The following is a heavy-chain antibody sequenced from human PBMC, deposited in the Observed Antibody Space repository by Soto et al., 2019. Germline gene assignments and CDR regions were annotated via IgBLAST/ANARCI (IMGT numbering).Heavy chain of an antibody. CDR2: MNPNNGHT. J-gene: IGHJ4*02. V-gene: IGHV1-8*01. CDR3: ARGLETVTPYFDS. CDR1: GYTFTSYD. D-gene: IGHD4-17*01. Sequence: QVQLVQSGAEVKKPGASVKVSCKASGYTFTSYDINWVRQATGQGLEWMGWMNPNNGHTDYAQKFQGRVTMTRNTSISTAYMELSSLRSEDTVVYYCARGLETVTPYFDSWGQGTLLTVSS.